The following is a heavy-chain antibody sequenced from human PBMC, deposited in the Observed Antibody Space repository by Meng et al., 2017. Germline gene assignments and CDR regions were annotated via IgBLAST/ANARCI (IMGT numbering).Heavy chain of an antibody. Sequence: VQLVESGGGLVQPGGSLRLSCVASGFTGSSNYMSWVRQAPGKGLEWVSLIYSGGSTYYSDSVKGRFTISRHNSKNTLSPQMISLRAEDTAVYYCATESAWGQGTLVTVSS. V-gene: IGHV3-66*01. J-gene: IGHJ5*02. CDR1: GFTGSSNY. CDR2: IYSGGST. CDR3: ATESA.